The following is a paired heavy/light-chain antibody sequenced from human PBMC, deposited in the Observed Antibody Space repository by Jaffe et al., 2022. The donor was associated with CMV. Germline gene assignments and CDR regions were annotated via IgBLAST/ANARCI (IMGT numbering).Heavy chain of an antibody. D-gene: IGHD1-26*01. CDR1: GGSISTSNYY. Sequence: QLRLQESGPGLVKPSETLSLTCTVSGGSISTSNYYWVWIRQAPGKGLEWIGSIYSSGNTHYSPSLKSQVTMSVDTSKNQISLKVRSVTAADTAVYYCAREKWEQLRFVYFDNWGQGTLVTVSS. J-gene: IGHJ4*02. CDR3: AREKWEQLRFVYFDN. CDR2: IYSSGNT. V-gene: IGHV4-39*01.
Light chain of an antibody. J-gene: IGLJ3*02. Sequence: NFMLTQPHSVSGSPGKTVTISCTRSSGSIASNYVQWYQQRPGSAPSTIMYEDNQRPSGVPDRFSGSIDSSSNSASLTISGLKTEDEADYFCQSYDHNTRVFGGGTKLTVL. V-gene: IGLV6-57*04. CDR2: EDN. CDR1: SGSIASNY. CDR3: QSYDHNTRV.